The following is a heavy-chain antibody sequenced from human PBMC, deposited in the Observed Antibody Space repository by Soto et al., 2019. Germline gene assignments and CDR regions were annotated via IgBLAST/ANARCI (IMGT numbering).Heavy chain of an antibody. J-gene: IGHJ4*02. CDR1: GFTFSSYS. CDR2: ISSSSSYI. D-gene: IGHD3-3*01. Sequence: EVQLVESGGGLVKPGGSLSLSCAASGFTFSSYSMNWVRQAPGKGLEWVSSISSSSSYIYYADSVKGRFTISRDNAKNSLCMHMSSVRAEDTAVCYCARDPSELRFLEWLSLPYFDYWVRGSTLTVST. V-gene: IGHV3-21*01. CDR3: ARDPSELRFLEWLSLPYFDY.